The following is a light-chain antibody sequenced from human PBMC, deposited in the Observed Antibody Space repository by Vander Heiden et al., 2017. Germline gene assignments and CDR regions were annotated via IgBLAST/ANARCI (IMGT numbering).Light chain of an antibody. J-gene: IGKJ2*02. CDR3: RQALQTPST. V-gene: IGKV2-28*01. CDR1: QSLLHSNGYKY. Sequence: DIVMTQSPLSLPFTTGEPASISCRSSQSLLHSNGYKYLDWYLQKPGQSPQLLIYLGSNRASGVPDRFSGSGSGTDFTLKISRVEAEDVGVYYCRQALQTPSTFGQGTKLEIK. CDR2: LGS.